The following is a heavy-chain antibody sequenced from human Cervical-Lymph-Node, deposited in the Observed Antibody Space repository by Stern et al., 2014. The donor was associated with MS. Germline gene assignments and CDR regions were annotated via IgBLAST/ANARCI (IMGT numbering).Heavy chain of an antibody. Sequence: EMQLVESGGGLVQPGGSLRLSCAASGFTFSNYWMSWVRQAPGKGLEWVANINQDGSEKWYVDSVKGRFSISRNNAKNSLNLQMNSLRVEDTAIYYCAEVYLDYWGQGSLVTVSS. CDR1: GFTFSNYW. V-gene: IGHV3-7*03. CDR3: AEVYLDY. J-gene: IGHJ4*02. D-gene: IGHD3-16*02. CDR2: INQDGSEK.